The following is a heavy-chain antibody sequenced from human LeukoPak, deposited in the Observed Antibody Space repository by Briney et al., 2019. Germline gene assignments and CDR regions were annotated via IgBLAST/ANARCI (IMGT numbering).Heavy chain of an antibody. J-gene: IGHJ3*02. V-gene: IGHV4-39*01. Sequence: SETLSLTCTVSGGSISSSSYYWGWIRQPPGKGLEWIGSNYYSGSTYYNPSLKSRVTISVDTSKNQFSLKLSSVTATDTAVYYCARPGIAARYPFDAFDIWGQGTMVTVSS. CDR1: GGSISSSSYY. D-gene: IGHD6-6*01. CDR2: NYYSGST. CDR3: ARPGIAARYPFDAFDI.